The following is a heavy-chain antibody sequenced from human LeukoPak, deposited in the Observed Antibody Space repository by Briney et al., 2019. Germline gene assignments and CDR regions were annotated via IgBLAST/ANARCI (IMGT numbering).Heavy chain of an antibody. J-gene: IGHJ4*02. CDR2: IKQDGSEK. V-gene: IGHV3-7*01. CDR1: RFTFSSYS. Sequence: GGSLRLSCAASRFTFSSYSMSWVRQAPGKGLEWVANIKQDGSEKYYVDSVKGRFTISRDNANNSLYLQMDSLRAEDTAVYYCASRSSVVDTGPGWGQGTLVTVSS. CDR3: ASRSSVVDTGPG. D-gene: IGHD6-6*01.